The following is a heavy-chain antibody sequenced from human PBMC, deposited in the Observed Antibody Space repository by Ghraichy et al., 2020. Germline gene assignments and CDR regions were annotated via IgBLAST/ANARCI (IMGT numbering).Heavy chain of an antibody. CDR1: GFTVSSNY. CDR3: ARDQVLGSPGNYYYYYGMDV. V-gene: IGHV3-53*01. CDR2: IYSGGST. D-gene: IGHD1-14*01. J-gene: IGHJ6*02. Sequence: LSLTCAASGFTVSSNYMSWVRQAPGKGLEWVSVIYSGGSTYYADSVKGRFTISRDNSKNTLYLQMNSLRAEDTAVYYCARDQVLGSPGNYYYYYGMDVWGQGTTVTVSS.